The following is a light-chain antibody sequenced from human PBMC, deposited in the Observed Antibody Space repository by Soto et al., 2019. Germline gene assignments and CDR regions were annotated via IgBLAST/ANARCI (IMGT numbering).Light chain of an antibody. CDR1: QSFSSY. J-gene: IGKJ5*01. CDR2: DAS. Sequence: EIVLTQSPATLSLSPGERATLSCRASQSFSSYLAWYQQKPRQAPMLPIYDASKRATGIPARFSVRGSGTDVTRTISSLEPEDFAVYYCQQRSNWPPVITFGQGTRLEIK. CDR3: QQRSNWPPVIT. V-gene: IGKV3-11*01.